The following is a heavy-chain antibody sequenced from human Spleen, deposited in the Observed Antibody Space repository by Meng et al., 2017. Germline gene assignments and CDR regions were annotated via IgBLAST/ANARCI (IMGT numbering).Heavy chain of an antibody. J-gene: IGHJ4*02. V-gene: IGHV1-2*06. CDR1: GDYLPYDD. CDR2: INPKGGDT. Sequence: VTLVLSGVEVYKHGASDKLSCQPSGDYLPYDDVHGARRATGQELEWMGRINPKGGDTHYEQKFQARVTMTGDTSISKAYMELSGLRSDDTAMYYCARDEDISAAGKLFGDYWGQGTLVTVSS. CDR3: ARDEDISAAGKLFGDY. D-gene: IGHD6-25*01.